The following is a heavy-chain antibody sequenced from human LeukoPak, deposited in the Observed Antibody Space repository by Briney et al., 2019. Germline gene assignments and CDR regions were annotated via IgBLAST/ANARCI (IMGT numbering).Heavy chain of an antibody. D-gene: IGHD3-22*01. V-gene: IGHV4-34*01. CDR3: ARGDYYYDSSGPDGTFDY. CDR2: INHSGST. J-gene: IGHJ4*02. CDR1: GGSFSGYY. Sequence: SETLSLTCAVYGGSFSGYYWSWIRQPPGKGLEWIAEINHSGSTNYNPSLKSRVTISVDTSKNQFSLKLSPVTAAHTAVYYCARGDYYYDSSGPDGTFDYWGQGTLVTVSS.